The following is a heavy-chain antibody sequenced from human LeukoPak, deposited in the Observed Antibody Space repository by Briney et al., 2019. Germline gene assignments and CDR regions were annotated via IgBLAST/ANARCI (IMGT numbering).Heavy chain of an antibody. CDR1: GFTFSSYG. D-gene: IGHD6-6*01. J-gene: IGHJ5*02. V-gene: IGHV3-33*01. CDR2: IWYDGSNK. CDR3: ARDLCSSSSWWFDP. Sequence: GGSLRLSCAASGFTFSSYGMHWVRQAPGKGLEWVAVIWYDGSNKYYADSVKGRFTISRDNSKNTLYLQMNSLRAEDTAVYYCARDLCSSSSWWFDPWGQGTLVTVSS.